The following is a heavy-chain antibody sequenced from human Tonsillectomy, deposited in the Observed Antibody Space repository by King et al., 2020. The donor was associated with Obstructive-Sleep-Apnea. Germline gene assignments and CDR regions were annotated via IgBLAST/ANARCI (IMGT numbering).Heavy chain of an antibody. CDR3: ARGAVVPAANPHLDY. Sequence: VQLQESGPGLVKPSQTLSLTCTVSGGSISSGDYYWSWIRQPPGKGLEWIGYIYYSGSAYYNPSLKSRLTISVDTSKNQFSLKLSSVTAADTAVYYCARGAVVPAANPHLDYWGQGTLVTVSS. D-gene: IGHD2-2*01. CDR2: IYYSGSA. V-gene: IGHV4-30-4*01. CDR1: GGSISSGDYY. J-gene: IGHJ4*02.